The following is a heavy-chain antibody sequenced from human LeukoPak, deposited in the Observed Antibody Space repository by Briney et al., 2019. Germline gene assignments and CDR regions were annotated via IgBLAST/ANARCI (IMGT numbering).Heavy chain of an antibody. J-gene: IGHJ4*02. Sequence: GGSLRLSCAASGFYFANYAMSWVRQAPGKGLEWVAVISYDGSNKYYADSVKGRFTISRDNSKNTLYLQMNSLRAEDTAVYYCANPIVGATGYWGQGTLVTVSS. V-gene: IGHV3-30*18. CDR2: ISYDGSNK. CDR1: GFYFANYA. CDR3: ANPIVGATGY. D-gene: IGHD1-26*01.